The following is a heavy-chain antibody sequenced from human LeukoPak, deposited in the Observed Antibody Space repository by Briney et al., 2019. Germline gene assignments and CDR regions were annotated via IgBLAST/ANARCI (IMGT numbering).Heavy chain of an antibody. J-gene: IGHJ5*02. CDR2: INPNSGGT. CDR1: GYTFTGYY. D-gene: IGHD1/OR15-1a*01. V-gene: IGHV1-2*02. Sequence: ASVTVSCKASGYTFTGYYMHWVRQAPGQGLEWMGWINPNSGGTNYAQKFQGRVTMTRDTSISTAYMELSRLRSDDTAVYYCARGEKLDQRVCWFDPWGQGTLVTVSS. CDR3: ARGEKLDQRVCWFDP.